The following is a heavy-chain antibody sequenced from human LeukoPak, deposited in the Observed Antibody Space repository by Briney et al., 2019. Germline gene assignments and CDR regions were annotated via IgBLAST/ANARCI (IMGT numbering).Heavy chain of an antibody. CDR1: GFTFSNAW. CDR3: ARKRYFDY. Sequence: GSLRLSCAASGFTFSNAWMSWIRQPPGKGLEWIGEINHSGSTNYNPSLKSRVTISVDTSKNQFSLKLSSVTAADTAVYYCARKRYFDYWGQGTLVTVSS. CDR2: INHSGST. V-gene: IGHV4-34*01. J-gene: IGHJ4*02.